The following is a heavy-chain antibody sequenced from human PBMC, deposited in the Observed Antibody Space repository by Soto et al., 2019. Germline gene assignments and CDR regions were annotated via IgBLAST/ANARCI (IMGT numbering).Heavy chain of an antibody. CDR3: ARHDTTDYESSAYFYGDY. Sequence: PGESLKISCKGSGYSFTSYWISWVRQMPGKGLEWMGRIDPSDSYTNYSPSFQGHVTISADKSISTAYLQWSSLKASDTAMYYCARHDTTDYESSAYFYGDYWGQGTLVTVSS. J-gene: IGHJ4*02. CDR1: GYSFTSYW. D-gene: IGHD3-22*01. V-gene: IGHV5-10-1*01. CDR2: IDPSDSYT.